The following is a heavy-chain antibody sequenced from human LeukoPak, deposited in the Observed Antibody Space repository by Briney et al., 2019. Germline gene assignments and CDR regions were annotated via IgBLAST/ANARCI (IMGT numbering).Heavy chain of an antibody. Sequence: ASVKVSCKASGGTFSSYAISWVRQAAGQGLEWMGWMNPNSGNTGYAQKFQGRVTMTRNTSISTAYMDLSSLRSEDTAVYYCARGGDGYKDYWGQGTLVTVSS. V-gene: IGHV1-8*02. CDR2: MNPNSGNT. CDR3: ARGGDGYKDY. CDR1: GGTFSSYA. D-gene: IGHD5-24*01. J-gene: IGHJ4*02.